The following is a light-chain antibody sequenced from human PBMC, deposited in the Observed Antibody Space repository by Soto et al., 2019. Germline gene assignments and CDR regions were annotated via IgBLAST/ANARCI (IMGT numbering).Light chain of an antibody. V-gene: IGKV3-15*01. CDR3: QQYNNWPPWT. Sequence: EIVLTQSPAPLSLSPGERATLSFRASQSVSSYLAWYQQKPGQAPRLLIYGASTRATGIPARFSGSGSGTEFTLTISSLQSEDFAVYYCQQYNNWPPWTFGQGTKVDIK. CDR2: GAS. J-gene: IGKJ1*01. CDR1: QSVSSY.